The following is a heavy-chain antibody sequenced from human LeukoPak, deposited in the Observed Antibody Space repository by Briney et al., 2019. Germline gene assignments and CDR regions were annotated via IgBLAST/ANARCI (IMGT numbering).Heavy chain of an antibody. V-gene: IGHV3-53*01. J-gene: IGHJ4*02. Sequence: PGGSLRLSCAASGFTVSSNYMNWVRQAPGKGLEWVSVIYSGGSTYYADSVRGRFTISRDNSMDTLYLQMNSLRAEDTAVCYCARGEDYGDYFDYWGQGTLVTVSS. CDR3: ARGEDYGDYFDY. D-gene: IGHD4-17*01. CDR2: IYSGGST. CDR1: GFTVSSNY.